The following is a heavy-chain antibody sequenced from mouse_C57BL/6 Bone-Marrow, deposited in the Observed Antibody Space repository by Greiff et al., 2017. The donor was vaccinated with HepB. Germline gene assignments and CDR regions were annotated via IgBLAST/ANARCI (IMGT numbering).Heavy chain of an antibody. CDR1: GYTFTDYY. CDR3: AVVRYAMDY. CDR2: INPNNGGT. D-gene: IGHD1-1*01. J-gene: IGHJ4*01. Sequence: EVQLQQSGPELVKPGASVKISCKASGYTFTDYYMNWVKQSHGKSLEWIGDINPNNGGTSYNQKFKGKATLTVDKSSSTAYMELRSLTSEDSAVYYCAVVRYAMDYWGQGTSVTVSS. V-gene: IGHV1-26*01.